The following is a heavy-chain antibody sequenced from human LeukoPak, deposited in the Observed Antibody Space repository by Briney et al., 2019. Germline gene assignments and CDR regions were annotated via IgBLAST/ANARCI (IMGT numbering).Heavy chain of an antibody. J-gene: IGHJ4*02. CDR2: ISESGGNT. D-gene: IGHD3-9*01. CDR1: GFTFSSYA. Sequence: PGGTLRLSCAASGFTFSSYAMTWVRQTPGKGLDWVADISESGGNTYYADSVKGRFTISRDNSKNTLYLQMNSLRVEDTAVYYCARDNYWLLLDYWGQGTLVTVSS. CDR3: ARDNYWLLLDY. V-gene: IGHV3-23*01.